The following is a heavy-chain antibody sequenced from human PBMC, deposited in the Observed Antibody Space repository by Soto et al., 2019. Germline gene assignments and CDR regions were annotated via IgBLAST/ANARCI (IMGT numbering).Heavy chain of an antibody. V-gene: IGHV1-69*13. CDR3: AVRRNSSPRASYYYGMDV. CDR1: GGTFSSYA. CDR2: IIPIFGTA. Sequence: SVKVSCKASGGTFSSYAISWVRQAPGQGLEWMGGIIPIFGTANYAQKFQGGVTITADESTSTAYMELSSLRSEDTAVYYCAVRRNSSPRASYYYGMDVWGQGTTVTVSS. D-gene: IGHD6-6*01. J-gene: IGHJ6*02.